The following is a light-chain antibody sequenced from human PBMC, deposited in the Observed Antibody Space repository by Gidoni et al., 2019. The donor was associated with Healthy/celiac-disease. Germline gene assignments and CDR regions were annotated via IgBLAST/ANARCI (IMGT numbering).Light chain of an antibody. Sequence: QSALTHPAPVSGSPGQSITISCTGTSSDVGGYNDVSWYQQHPGKAPKLMIYDVSNRPSGVSNRFSGSKSGNTASLTISGLQAEDEADYYCSSYTSSSTLVFGGGTKLTVL. CDR1: SSDVGGYND. CDR2: DVS. J-gene: IGLJ2*01. CDR3: SSYTSSSTLV. V-gene: IGLV2-14*01.